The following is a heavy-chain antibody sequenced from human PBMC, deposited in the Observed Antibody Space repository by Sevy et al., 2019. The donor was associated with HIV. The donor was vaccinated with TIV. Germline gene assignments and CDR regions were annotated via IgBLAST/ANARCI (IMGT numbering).Heavy chain of an antibody. D-gene: IGHD4-17*01. J-gene: IGHJ6*02. CDR3: ARDNPPRDYVDYNYYYYGMDV. CDR2: ISSSSSYI. CDR1: GFTFSSYS. Sequence: GGSLRLSCAASGFTFSSYSMNWVRQAPGKGLEWVSSISSSSSYIYYADSVKGRFTISRDNAKNSLYLQMNSLRAEDTAVYYCARDNPPRDYVDYNYYYYGMDVWGQGTTVTVSS. V-gene: IGHV3-21*01.